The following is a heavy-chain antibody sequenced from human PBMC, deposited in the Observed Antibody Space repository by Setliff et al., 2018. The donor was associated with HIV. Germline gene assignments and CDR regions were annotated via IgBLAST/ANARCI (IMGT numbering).Heavy chain of an antibody. J-gene: IGHJ4*02. Sequence: SETLSLTCTVSGGSISSYYWSWIRQPAGKGLEWIGRIYASGRTNYNPSLKSRVTLSVDTSKNQFSLKVTSVTAADTAVYYCAREALESESYFDYWGQGTLVTVSS. CDR3: AREALESESYFDY. D-gene: IGHD1-1*01. V-gene: IGHV4-4*07. CDR1: GGSISSYY. CDR2: IYASGRT.